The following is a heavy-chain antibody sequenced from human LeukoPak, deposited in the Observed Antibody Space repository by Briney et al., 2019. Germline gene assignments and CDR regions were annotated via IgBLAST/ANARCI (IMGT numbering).Heavy chain of an antibody. J-gene: IGHJ4*02. CDR3: AKVSEAVAGTDLDY. CDR2: IRYDGSNK. D-gene: IGHD6-19*01. Sequence: PGGSLRLSCAASGFTFSSYAMSWVRQAPGKGLEWVAFIRYDGSNKYYADSVKGRFTISRDNSKNTLYLQMNSLRAEDTAVYYCAKVSEAVAGTDLDYWGQGTLVTVSS. V-gene: IGHV3-30*02. CDR1: GFTFSSYA.